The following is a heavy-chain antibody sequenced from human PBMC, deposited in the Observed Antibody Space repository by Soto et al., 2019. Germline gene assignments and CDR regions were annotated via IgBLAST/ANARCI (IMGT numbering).Heavy chain of an antibody. CDR3: AKRGAPGYSSGWGRRGYYYYGMDV. D-gene: IGHD6-19*01. CDR1: GFTFSSYA. V-gene: IGHV3-23*01. Sequence: PGGSLRLSCAASGFTFSSYAMSWVRQAPGKGLEWVSAISGSGGSTYYADSVKGRFTISRDNSKNTLYLQMNSLRAEDTAVYYCAKRGAPGYSSGWGRRGYYYYGMDVWGQGTTVTVSS. J-gene: IGHJ6*02. CDR2: ISGSGGST.